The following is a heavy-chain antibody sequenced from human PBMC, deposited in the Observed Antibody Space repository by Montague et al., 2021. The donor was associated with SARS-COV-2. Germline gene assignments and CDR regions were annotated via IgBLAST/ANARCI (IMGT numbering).Heavy chain of an antibody. Sequence: CAISGDSVSTNNTTWNWVRQSPSGDLEWLGRTYFRSKWYNDYAFSVKSRITINPDTSKNQFSLQLKSVTPKDTAIYFCGRVFAPAGTFDFWGQGTLVTVSS. V-gene: IGHV6-1*01. CDR1: GDSVSTNNTT. J-gene: IGHJ4*02. CDR3: GRVFAPAGTFDF. D-gene: IGHD6-13*01. CDR2: TYFRSKWYN.